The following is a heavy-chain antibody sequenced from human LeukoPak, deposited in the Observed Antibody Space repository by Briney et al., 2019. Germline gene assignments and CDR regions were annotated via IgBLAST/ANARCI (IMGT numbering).Heavy chain of an antibody. Sequence: ASVKVSCKVSGNTLTELSMHWVRQAPGKGLEWMGGFDPEDGETIYAQKFQGRVTMTEDTSTDTAYMELSSLRSEDTAVYYCATGIYDILTGYQPYYFDYWGQGTLVTVSS. CDR3: ATGIYDILTGYQPYYFDY. D-gene: IGHD3-9*01. J-gene: IGHJ4*02. CDR2: FDPEDGET. CDR1: GNTLTELS. V-gene: IGHV1-24*01.